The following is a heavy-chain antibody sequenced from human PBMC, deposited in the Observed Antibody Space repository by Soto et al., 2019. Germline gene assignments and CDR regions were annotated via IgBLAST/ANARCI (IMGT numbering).Heavy chain of an antibody. CDR1: GYTFTGYY. Sequence: ASVKVSCKASGYTFTGYYMHWVRQAPGQGLEWMGWINPNSGGTNYAQKFQGRVTMTRDTSISTAYMELSRLRSDDTAVYYCARDPIVGAMGNWFDPWRQGTLVTVSS. CDR3: ARDPIVGAMGNWFDP. V-gene: IGHV1-2*02. D-gene: IGHD1-26*01. J-gene: IGHJ5*02. CDR2: INPNSGGT.